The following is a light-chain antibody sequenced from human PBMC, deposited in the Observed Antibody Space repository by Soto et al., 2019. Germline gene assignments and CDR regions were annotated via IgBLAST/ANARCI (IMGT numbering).Light chain of an antibody. CDR1: QDVSIF. J-gene: IGKJ2*01. Sequence: EILLAQSPATLSLSPGERATLSCKASQDVSIFLAWYQQKPGQAPRLLIHDASNRATGVPARFSGSGSGRDFPLTITSLEPEDFAVYYCQQRTTWLYTFGQGTKLEV. CDR3: QQRTTWLYT. V-gene: IGKV3-11*02. CDR2: DAS.